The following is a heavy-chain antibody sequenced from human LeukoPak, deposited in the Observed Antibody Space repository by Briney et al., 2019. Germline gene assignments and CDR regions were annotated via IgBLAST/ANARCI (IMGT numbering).Heavy chain of an antibody. CDR3: ARLVTEYGDYATYYYYYMDV. V-gene: IGHV4-39*01. CDR1: GASSSSSSYF. CDR2: IYYSGST. Sequence: SETLSLTCTVSGASSSSSSYFWGWIRQPPGKGLEWIGNIYYSGSTYYNPSLKSRVTISVDTSKNQFSLKLSSVTAADTAVYYCARLVTEYGDYATYYYYYMDVWGKGTTVTISS. J-gene: IGHJ6*03. D-gene: IGHD4-17*01.